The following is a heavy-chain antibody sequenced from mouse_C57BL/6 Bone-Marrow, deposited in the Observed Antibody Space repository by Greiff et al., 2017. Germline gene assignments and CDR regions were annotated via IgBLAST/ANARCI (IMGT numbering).Heavy chain of an antibody. CDR3: ARVDRRDYAMDY. Sequence: EVKLVESGPGLVKPSQSLSLTCSVTGYSITSGYYWNWIRQFPGNKLEWMGYISYDGSNNYNPSLKNRISITRDTSKNQFFLKLNSVTTEDTATYYCARVDRRDYAMDYWGQGTSVTVSS. D-gene: IGHD3-2*01. V-gene: IGHV3-6*01. J-gene: IGHJ4*01. CDR1: GYSITSGYY. CDR2: ISYDGSN.